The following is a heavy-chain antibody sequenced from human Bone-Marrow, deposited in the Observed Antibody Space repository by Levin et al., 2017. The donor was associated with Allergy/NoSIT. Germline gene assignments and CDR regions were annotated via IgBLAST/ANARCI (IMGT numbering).Heavy chain of an antibody. CDR1: GYTFTGYY. J-gene: IGHJ4*02. CDR2: INPNSGGT. D-gene: IGHD5-12*01. Sequence: ASVKVSCKASGYTFTGYYMHWVRQAPGQGLEWMGWINPNSGGTNYAQKFQGRVTMTRDTSISTAYMELSRLRSDDTAVYYCASLRLGHSGDPLFDYWGQGTLVTVSS. CDR3: ASLRLGHSGDPLFDY. V-gene: IGHV1-2*02.